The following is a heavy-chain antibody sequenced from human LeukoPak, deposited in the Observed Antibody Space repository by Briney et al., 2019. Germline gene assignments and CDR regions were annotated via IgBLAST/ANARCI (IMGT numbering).Heavy chain of an antibody. CDR2: INHSGSI. CDR1: GGSFTGYY. V-gene: IGHV4-34*01. CDR3: ARQTGAGLFILP. J-gene: IGHJ4*02. Sequence: SETLSLTCAIYGGSFTGYYWSWVRQPPGKGLEWIGEINHSGSINYNPSLKSRVTISVDTSKNQFSLILTSVTAADTAVYYCARQTGAGLFILPGGQGTLVTVSS. D-gene: IGHD3-3*01.